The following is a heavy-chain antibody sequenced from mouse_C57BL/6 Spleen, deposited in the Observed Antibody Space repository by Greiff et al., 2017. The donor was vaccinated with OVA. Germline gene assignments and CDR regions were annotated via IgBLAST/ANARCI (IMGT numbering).Heavy chain of an antibody. CDR1: GYSITSDY. V-gene: IGHV3-8*01. D-gene: IGHD2-5*01. CDR3: ARGSNYEGGAMDY. J-gene: IGHJ4*01. Sequence: VQLKESGPGLAKPSQTLSLTCSVTGYSITSDYWNWIRKFPGNKLEYMEYISYSGSTYYNPSLKSRISITRDTSKNQYYLQLNSVTTEDTATYYCARGSNYEGGAMDYWGQGTSVTVSS. CDR2: ISYSGST.